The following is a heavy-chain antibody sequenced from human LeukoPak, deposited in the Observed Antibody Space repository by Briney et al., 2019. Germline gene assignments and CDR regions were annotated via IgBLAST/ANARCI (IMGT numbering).Heavy chain of an antibody. CDR1: GGSISSYY. D-gene: IGHD3-16*02. Sequence: SETLSLTCTVSGGSISSYYWSWIRQPPGKGLEWIGYIYYSGSTNYNPSLKSRVTISVDTSKNQFSLKLSSVTAADTAVYYCARVTFGGVIDNWFDPWGQGTLVTVSS. CDR3: ARVTFGGVIDNWFDP. V-gene: IGHV4-59*01. CDR2: IYYSGST. J-gene: IGHJ5*02.